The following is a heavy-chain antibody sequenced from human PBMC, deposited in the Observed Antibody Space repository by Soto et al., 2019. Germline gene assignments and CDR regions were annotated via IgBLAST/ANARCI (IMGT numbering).Heavy chain of an antibody. CDR1: GFTFSSYW. CDR2: IHFDGSTT. J-gene: IGHJ4*02. V-gene: IGHV3-74*01. D-gene: IGHD6-19*01. Sequence: EVRLVESGGGLVQPGGSLRLSCAASGFTFSSYWMHWARQVPGKGLVWVSRIHFDGSTTHYADSVKGRFTISRDNAKNTLSLQMNSLRAEDTAVYYCARDAYISGYYQFDYWGQGTLVTVSS. CDR3: ARDAYISGYYQFDY.